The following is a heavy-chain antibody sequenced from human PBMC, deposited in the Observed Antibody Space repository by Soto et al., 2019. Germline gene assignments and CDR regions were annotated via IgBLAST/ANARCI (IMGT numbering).Heavy chain of an antibody. CDR1: GFTVSNNY. Sequence: EVQLVESGGGLIQPGGSLRLSCAVSGFTVSNNYMSWVRQAPGKGLEGVSVIYSGGYTAYGDSVKGRFTISRDNSKNTLYLQMNSPGAPAPGLFSGGRPPGGGGYWGQGTLVTVSS. CDR3: GRPPGGGGY. J-gene: IGHJ4*02. D-gene: IGHD3-10*01. V-gene: IGHV3-53*01. CDR2: IYSGGYT.